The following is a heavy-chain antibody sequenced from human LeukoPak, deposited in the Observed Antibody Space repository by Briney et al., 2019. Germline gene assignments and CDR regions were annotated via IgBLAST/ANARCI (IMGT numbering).Heavy chain of an antibody. D-gene: IGHD3-10*01. CDR1: RDTFTTYY. Sequence: GASVKVSCKAPRDTFTTYYMHWVRQAPGQGLEWMGVINPSGDSTSYARQFQGRVTVTKDTSTSTVYMDLNSLRSEDTAVYYCARDMFGSGNFLPESPWGQGILVTVSS. V-gene: IGHV1-46*01. J-gene: IGHJ5*02. CDR2: INPSGDST. CDR3: ARDMFGSGNFLPESP.